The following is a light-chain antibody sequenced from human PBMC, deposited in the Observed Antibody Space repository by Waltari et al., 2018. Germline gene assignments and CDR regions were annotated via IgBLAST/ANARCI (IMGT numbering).Light chain of an antibody. CDR1: QTVDKNY. J-gene: IGKJ4*01. V-gene: IGKV3-20*01. CDR2: DAS. Sequence: DIVLTQSPGTLSFSPGDRATPSCRPSQTVDKNYLAWYPQKPGQAPRLLNYDASSRATGIPDRFSGSGSGTDFTLTISRLEPEDFAMYYCQQCSTPPLTFGGGTKVEIK. CDR3: QQCSTPPLT.